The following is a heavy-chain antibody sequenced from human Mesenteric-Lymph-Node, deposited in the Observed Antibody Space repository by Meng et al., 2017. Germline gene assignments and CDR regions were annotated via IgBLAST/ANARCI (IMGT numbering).Heavy chain of an antibody. CDR3: AREVFDATSSLGLDI. V-gene: IGHV3-53*01. Sequence: GESLKISCAASGFTVSSAYMSWVRQAPGKGLEWLSVIYSGGSTFHADSVKGRFTISRENSKNTMYLQMNSLRVEDTAVYYCAREVFDATSSLGLDIWGQGTVVTVSS. D-gene: IGHD2-8*01. CDR2: IYSGGST. CDR1: GFTVSSAY. J-gene: IGHJ3*02.